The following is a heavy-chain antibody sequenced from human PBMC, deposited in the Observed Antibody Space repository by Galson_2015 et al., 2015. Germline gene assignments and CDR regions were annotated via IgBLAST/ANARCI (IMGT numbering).Heavy chain of an antibody. V-gene: IGHV2-70*04. Sequence: PALVKPTQPLTLTCTFSGFSLSTSGMRVSWIRQPPGTALEWLARIDWDDDKFYSTSLKTRLTISKDTSKNQVVLTMTNMDPVDPATYYCARTNPDIVGVPAALDAFDIWGQGTMVTVSS. CDR3: ARTNPDIVGVPAALDAFDI. CDR2: IDWDDDK. CDR1: GFSLSTSGMR. D-gene: IGHD2-2*01. J-gene: IGHJ3*02.